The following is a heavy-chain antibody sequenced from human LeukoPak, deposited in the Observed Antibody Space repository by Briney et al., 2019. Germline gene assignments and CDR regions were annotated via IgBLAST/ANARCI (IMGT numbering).Heavy chain of an antibody. CDR1: GGSISSSSYY. CDR3: ARDQRNWLFLPSDAFDI. CDR2: IYYSGST. V-gene: IGHV4-39*07. J-gene: IGHJ3*02. Sequence: SETLSLTCTVSGGSISSSSYYWGWIRQPPGKGLEWIGSIYYSGSTYYNPSLKSRVTISVDTSKNQFSLKLSSVTAADTAVYYCARDQRNWLFLPSDAFDIWGQGTMVTVSS. D-gene: IGHD3-22*01.